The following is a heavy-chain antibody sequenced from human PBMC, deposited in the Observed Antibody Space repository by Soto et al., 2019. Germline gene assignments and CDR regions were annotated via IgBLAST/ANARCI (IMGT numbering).Heavy chain of an antibody. V-gene: IGHV4-59*01. D-gene: IGHD3-3*01. J-gene: IGHJ6*02. CDR1: GGSISSYY. CDR2: IYYSEST. CDR3: AREGYYDFWSGYYTYYYYGMDV. Sequence: SETLSLTCTVAGGSISSYYWSWIRQPPGKGLEWIGYIYYSESTNYNPSLKSRVTISVDTSKNQFSLKLSSVTAADTAVYYCAREGYYDFWSGYYTYYYYGMDVWGQGTTVIVSS.